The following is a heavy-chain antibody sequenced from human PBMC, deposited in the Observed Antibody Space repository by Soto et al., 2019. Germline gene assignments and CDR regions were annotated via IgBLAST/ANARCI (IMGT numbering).Heavy chain of an antibody. CDR1: GYTFASYG. CDR2: ISAYNGNT. V-gene: IGHV1-18*01. CDR3: ARSWFGHQVHWFDF. D-gene: IGHD3-16*01. J-gene: IGHJ5*01. Sequence: ASVKVSCKASGYTFASYGISWVRQAPGQGLEWMGWISAYNGNTNYAQKLQGRVTMTTDTSKNQFSLHLNSVTLEDTAVYYCARSWFGHQVHWFDFWGQGTLVTVSS.